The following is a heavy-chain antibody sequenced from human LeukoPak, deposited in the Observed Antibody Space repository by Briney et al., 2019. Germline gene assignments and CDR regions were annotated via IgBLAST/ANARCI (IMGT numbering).Heavy chain of an antibody. D-gene: IGHD1-26*01. CDR1: VDSVSSGSYY. CDR3: ARGPPRAIVGANGRLYFDY. CDR2: IYYSGST. J-gene: IGHJ4*02. Sequence: SETLSLTCTLSVDSVSSGSYYWHWIRQPPGKGLEWIGYIYYSGSTKYNPSLKSRVTMSVDTSKSQFSLKLSSVTAADTAVYYCARGPPRAIVGANGRLYFDYWGQGTLVTVSS. V-gene: IGHV4-61*01.